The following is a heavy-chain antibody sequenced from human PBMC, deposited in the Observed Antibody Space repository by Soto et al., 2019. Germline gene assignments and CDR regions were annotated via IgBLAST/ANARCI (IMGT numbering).Heavy chain of an antibody. D-gene: IGHD6-6*01. Sequence: QVQLVQSGAEVKKPGSSVKVSCKASGGTFSSYATSWVRQAPGQGLKWMGGIIPIFGTTNYAQEFQGRVTITADESTRPAYMELSSLRSEDTAVYYCARDAGIEYSSSTSFNYWGQGTPVTVSS. CDR3: ARDAGIEYSSSTSFNY. J-gene: IGHJ4*02. CDR1: GGTFSSYA. V-gene: IGHV1-69*01. CDR2: IIPIFGTT.